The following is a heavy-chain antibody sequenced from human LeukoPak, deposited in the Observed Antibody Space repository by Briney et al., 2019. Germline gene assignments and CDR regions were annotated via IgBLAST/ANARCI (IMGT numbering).Heavy chain of an antibody. CDR3: ARSVPAASHYGMDV. CDR2: ISSSGSTI. Sequence: GGSLRLSCAASGXTFSSYEMNWVRQAPGKGLEWVSYISSSGSTIYYADSVKGRFTISRDNAKNSLYLQMNSLRAEDTAVYYCARSVPAASHYGMDVWGQGTTVTVSS. V-gene: IGHV3-48*03. CDR1: GXTFSSYE. J-gene: IGHJ6*02. D-gene: IGHD2-2*01.